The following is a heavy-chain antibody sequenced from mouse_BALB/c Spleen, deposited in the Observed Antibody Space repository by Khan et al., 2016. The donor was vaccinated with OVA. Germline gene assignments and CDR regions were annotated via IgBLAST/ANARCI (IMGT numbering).Heavy chain of an antibody. CDR3: TRKDYYDYDPFPY. J-gene: IGHJ3*01. V-gene: IGHV3-2*02. CDR1: GYSITSEYA. CDR2: INYSGNT. D-gene: IGHD2-4*01. Sequence: EVQLQESGPGLVKPSQSLSLTCTVTGYSITSEYAWNWIRQFPGNKLEWMGYINYSGNTRSNPSLKSRTSITRDTSKKQFFLQLNSVTTEDTATYYCTRKDYYDYDPFPYWGQGTLVTVSA.